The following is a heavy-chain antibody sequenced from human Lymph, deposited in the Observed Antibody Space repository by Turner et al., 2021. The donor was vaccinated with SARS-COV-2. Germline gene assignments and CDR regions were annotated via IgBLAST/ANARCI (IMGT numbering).Heavy chain of an antibody. CDR1: GYIFTGYY. D-gene: IGHD4-17*01. CDR3: ARDTRGDYSYYYDGMDV. V-gene: IGHV1-2*02. CDR2: INPNSGGT. Sequence: QVQLVQSGAAVKRPGASVKVSCKASGYIFTGYYMHWVRQAPGQGLEWMGWINPNSGGTNYAQKFQGRVTMTRDTSISTAYMEVSRLRSDDTAVYYCARDTRGDYSYYYDGMDVWGQGTTVTVSS. J-gene: IGHJ6*02.